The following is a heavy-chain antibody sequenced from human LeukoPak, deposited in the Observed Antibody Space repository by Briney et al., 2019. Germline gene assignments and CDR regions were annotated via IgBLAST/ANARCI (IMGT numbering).Heavy chain of an antibody. CDR3: ARGRYYDSSGYHVDY. D-gene: IGHD3-22*01. Sequence: PGRSLRLSCAASGFTFSSYGMHWVRQAPGKGLEWVADIRYDGSNKYYADSVKGRFTISRDNSKNTLYLQMNSLRAEDAVVYYCARGRYYDSSGYHVDYWGQGTLVTVSS. CDR1: GFTFSSYG. V-gene: IGHV3-33*01. J-gene: IGHJ4*02. CDR2: IRYDGSNK.